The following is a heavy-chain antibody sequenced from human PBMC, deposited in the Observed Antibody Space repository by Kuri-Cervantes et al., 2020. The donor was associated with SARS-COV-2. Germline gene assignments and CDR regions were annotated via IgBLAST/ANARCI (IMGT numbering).Heavy chain of an antibody. CDR3: ARLSTVTDNYGMDV. V-gene: IGHV4-34*01. D-gene: IGHD4-17*01. Sequence: SETLSLTCAVYGGSFSGYYWSWIRQLPGKGLEWIGEIKHRGSANYNPSLKSRVTISIDTSKNQFSLKLSSVTAADTAVYYCARLSTVTDNYGMDVWGQGTTVTVSS. J-gene: IGHJ6*02. CDR2: IKHRGSA. CDR1: GGSFSGYY.